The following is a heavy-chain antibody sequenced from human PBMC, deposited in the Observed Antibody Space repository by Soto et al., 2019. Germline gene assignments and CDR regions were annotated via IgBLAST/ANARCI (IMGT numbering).Heavy chain of an antibody. V-gene: IGHV3-48*01. D-gene: IGHD5-12*01. CDR1: GFTFSSYS. J-gene: IGHJ6*02. CDR2: ISSSSSTI. Sequence: EVQLVESGGGLVQPGGSLRLSCAASGFTFSSYSMNWVRQAPGKGLEWVSYISSSSSTIYYADSVKGRFTISRDNVKNSLYLQMNSLRAEDTAVYYCARADSGYAHGYYYYGMDVWGQGTTVTVSS. CDR3: ARADSGYAHGYYYYGMDV.